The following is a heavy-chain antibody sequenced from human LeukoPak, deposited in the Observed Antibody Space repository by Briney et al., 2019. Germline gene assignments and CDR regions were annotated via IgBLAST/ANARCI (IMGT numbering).Heavy chain of an antibody. Sequence: GGSLRLSCAASGFTLSSYAMHWVRQAPGKGLEYVSAISSNGGSTYYANSVKGRFTISRDNSKNTLYLQMGSLRAEDMAVYYCAREVYGDYGYFDYWGQGTLVTVSS. J-gene: IGHJ4*02. CDR3: AREVYGDYGYFDY. D-gene: IGHD4-17*01. CDR1: GFTLSSYA. V-gene: IGHV3-64*01. CDR2: ISSNGGST.